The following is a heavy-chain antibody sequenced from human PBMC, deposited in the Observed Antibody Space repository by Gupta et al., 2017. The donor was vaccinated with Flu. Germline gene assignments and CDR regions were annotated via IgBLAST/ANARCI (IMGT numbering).Heavy chain of an antibody. CDR1: YW. D-gene: IGHD3-10*01. J-gene: IGHJ4*02. CDR3: ARFGAVYGSGSYFGY. V-gene: IGHV5-51*01. Sequence: YWIGWVGRMPGKGLEWMGIIYPGDSDTRYSPSFQGQVTISADKSISPAYLQWSGLKASDTAMYYCARFGAVYGSGSYFGYWGQGTLVTVSS. CDR2: IYPGDSDT.